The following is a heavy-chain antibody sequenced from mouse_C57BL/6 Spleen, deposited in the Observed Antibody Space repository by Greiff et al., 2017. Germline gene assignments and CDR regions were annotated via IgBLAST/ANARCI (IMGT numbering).Heavy chain of an antibody. CDR2: IDPSDSYT. J-gene: IGHJ3*01. Sequence: VQLQQPGAELVKPGASVKLSCKASGYTFTSYWMQWVKPRPGQGLEWIGEIDPSDSYTNYNQKFKGKATLTVDTSSSTAYMQLSSLTSEDSAVYYCAGYGKGTWFAYWGQGTLVTVSA. CDR3: AGYGKGTWFAY. CDR1: GYTFTSYW. V-gene: IGHV1-50*01. D-gene: IGHD1-2*01.